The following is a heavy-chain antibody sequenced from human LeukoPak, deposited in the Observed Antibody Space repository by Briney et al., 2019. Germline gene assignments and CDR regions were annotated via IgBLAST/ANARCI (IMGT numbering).Heavy chain of an antibody. V-gene: IGHV3-7*01. CDR3: ASRAGKPGNTPWCFDY. D-gene: IGHD1-7*01. J-gene: IGHJ4*02. Sequence: GGSLRLSCAASEFTFTNYWMTWVRQAPGKGPEWVANIRQDGSETNYVDSMRGRFTIARDNTKNSLYLQMTSLRGEDTAVYYCASRAGKPGNTPWCFDYWGQGALVTVSS. CDR2: IRQDGSET. CDR1: EFTFTNYW.